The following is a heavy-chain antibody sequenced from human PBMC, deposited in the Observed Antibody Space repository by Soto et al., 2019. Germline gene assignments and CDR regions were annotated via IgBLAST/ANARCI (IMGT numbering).Heavy chain of an antibody. CDR1: GYSFTSYW. CDR3: ARVDTAMLYGMAV. J-gene: IGHJ6*02. CDR2: IYPGDSDT. V-gene: IGHV5-51*01. Sequence: GESLKISCKASGYSFTSYWIGWVRQMPGKGLEWMGIIYPGDSDTRYSPSFQGQVTISADESITTAYLQWSSLKASDTAMYYCARVDTAMLYGMAVWGQGTTVTVSS. D-gene: IGHD5-18*01.